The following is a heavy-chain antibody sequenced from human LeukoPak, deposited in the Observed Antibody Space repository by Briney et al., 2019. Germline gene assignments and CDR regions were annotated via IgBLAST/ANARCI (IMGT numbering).Heavy chain of an antibody. CDR3: ATGEIGSAISYFDY. V-gene: IGHV1-24*01. Sequence: ASVKVSCKVSGYTLTELSMHWVRQAPGKGLEWMGGFDPEDGETIYAQKFQGRVTMTEDTSTDTAYMELSSLRSEDTAVYYCATGEIGSAISYFDYWGQGTLVTVSS. D-gene: IGHD2-15*01. CDR1: GYTLTELS. J-gene: IGHJ4*02. CDR2: FDPEDGET.